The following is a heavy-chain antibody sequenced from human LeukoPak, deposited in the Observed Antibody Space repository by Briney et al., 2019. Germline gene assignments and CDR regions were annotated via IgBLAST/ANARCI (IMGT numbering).Heavy chain of an antibody. Sequence: GGSLRLSCAASGFIFSTYWMMWARQAPGKGLEWAANMKGDGSEIHYVDSVKGRFTISRDNAKYSLYLQMNSLRAEDTAVYYCVRGSYGAYDYWGQGSLVTVSS. CDR3: VRGSYGAYDY. D-gene: IGHD4-17*01. V-gene: IGHV3-7*01. CDR1: GFIFSTYW. J-gene: IGHJ4*02. CDR2: MKGDGSEI.